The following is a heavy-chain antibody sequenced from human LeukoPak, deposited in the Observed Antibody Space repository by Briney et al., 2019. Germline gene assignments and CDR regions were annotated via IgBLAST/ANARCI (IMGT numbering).Heavy chain of an antibody. Sequence: SETLSLTCTVSGGSISSFYWSWIRPPPEKVREWSGYIYYSGSTNYNPSLKSRVTISVDTSKNQFSLKLSSVTAADTAVYYCARAPDYYMDVWGKGTTVTVSS. CDR1: GGSISSFY. CDR3: ARAPDYYMDV. CDR2: IYYSGST. J-gene: IGHJ6*03. V-gene: IGHV4-59*01.